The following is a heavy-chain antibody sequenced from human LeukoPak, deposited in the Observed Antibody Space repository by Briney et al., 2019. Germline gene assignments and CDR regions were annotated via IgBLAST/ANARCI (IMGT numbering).Heavy chain of an antibody. CDR2: IYSGGST. CDR3: ASPGGTHYYCYMDV. J-gene: IGHJ6*03. CDR1: GFTVSSNY. D-gene: IGHD4-23*01. V-gene: IGHV3-53*01. Sequence: GGSLRLSCAASGFTVSSNYMSWVRHAPGKGLESVSVIYSGGSTYYAAAVKGRFTISRENYKNTLYLQMNSLRAEDAAVYYCASPGGTHYYCYMDVWGKGTTVTVSS.